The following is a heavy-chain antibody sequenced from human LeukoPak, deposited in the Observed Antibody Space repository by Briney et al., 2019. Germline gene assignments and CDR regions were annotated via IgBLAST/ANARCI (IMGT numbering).Heavy chain of an antibody. CDR2: ISSSSSYI. V-gene: IGHV3-21*01. CDR3: ARQYTPYSSSWYYLDY. Sequence: PGGSLRLSCAASGFTFSSYSVNWVRQAPGKGLEWVSSISSSSSYIYYADSVKGRFTISRDNAKNSLYLQMNSLRAEDTAVYYCARQYTPYSSSWYYLDYWGQGTLVTVSS. J-gene: IGHJ4*02. CDR1: GFTFSSYS. D-gene: IGHD6-13*01.